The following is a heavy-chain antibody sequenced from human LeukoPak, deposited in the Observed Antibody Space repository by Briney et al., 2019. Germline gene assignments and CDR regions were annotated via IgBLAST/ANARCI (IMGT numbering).Heavy chain of an antibody. V-gene: IGHV4-34*01. CDR3: ARDSCGGDCYSGYYYMDV. J-gene: IGHJ6*03. Sequence: SSETLSLTCAVYGGSFSGYYWSWIRQPPGKGLEWIGEINHSGSTNYNPSLKSRVTISVDTSKNQFSLKLSSVTAADTTVYYCARDSCGGDCYSGYYYMDVWGKGTTVTISS. CDR1: GGSFSGYY. D-gene: IGHD2-21*02. CDR2: INHSGST.